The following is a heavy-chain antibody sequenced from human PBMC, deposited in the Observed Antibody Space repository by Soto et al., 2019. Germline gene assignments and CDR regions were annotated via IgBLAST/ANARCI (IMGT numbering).Heavy chain of an antibody. CDR3: ARARAVVAANPSFGY. D-gene: IGHD2-15*01. J-gene: IGHJ4*02. CDR1: GFTFSSYS. V-gene: IGHV3-48*01. Sequence: PGGSLRLSCAASGFTFSSYSMNWVRQAPGKGLEWVSYISSSSSTIYYADSVKGRFTISRDNAKNSLYLQMNSLRAEDTAVYYCARARAVVAANPSFGYWGQGTLVTVSS. CDR2: ISSSSSTI.